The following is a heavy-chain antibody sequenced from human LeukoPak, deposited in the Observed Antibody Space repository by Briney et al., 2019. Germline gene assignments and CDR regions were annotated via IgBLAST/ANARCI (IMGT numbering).Heavy chain of an antibody. CDR2: ISGSGGST. CDR1: GFTFSSYA. CDR3: AKSPYYDILTGWGGHWYFDL. D-gene: IGHD3-9*01. V-gene: IGHV3-23*01. J-gene: IGHJ2*01. Sequence: PGGSLRLSCAASGFTFSSYAMSWARQAPGKGLEWVSAISGSGGSTYYADSVKGRFTISRDNSKNTLYLQMNSLRAEDTAVYYCAKSPYYDILTGWGGHWYFDLWGRGTLVTVSS.